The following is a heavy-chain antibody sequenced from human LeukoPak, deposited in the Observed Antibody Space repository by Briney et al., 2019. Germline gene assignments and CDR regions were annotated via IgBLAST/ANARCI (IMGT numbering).Heavy chain of an antibody. Sequence: SETLSLTCTVSGGSISSYYWSWIRQPAGKGLEWIGRIYTSGSTNYNPSLKSRVTMSVDTSKNQFSLKLSSVTAADTAAYYCARGGPYSSSWYQSNWFDPWGQGTLVTVSS. CDR1: GGSISSYY. CDR3: ARGGPYSSSWYQSNWFDP. J-gene: IGHJ5*02. CDR2: IYTSGST. V-gene: IGHV4-4*07. D-gene: IGHD6-13*01.